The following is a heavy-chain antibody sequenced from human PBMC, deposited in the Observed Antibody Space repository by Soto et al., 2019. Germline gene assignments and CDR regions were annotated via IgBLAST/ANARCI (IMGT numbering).Heavy chain of an antibody. D-gene: IGHD3-10*01. CDR2: IYTGGST. J-gene: IGHJ4*02. CDR1: GGSISTYY. Sequence: QVQLRESGPGLVKPSETLSLTCTVSGGSISTYYWSWIRQSAGKGLEWIGRIYTGGSTNYNPSLKNRVTMSIDTSKNQFSLRLTSVTAADTAVYFCARVSGNYYGSGSYSLDYWGQGTLVTVSS. V-gene: IGHV4-4*07. CDR3: ARVSGNYYGSGSYSLDY.